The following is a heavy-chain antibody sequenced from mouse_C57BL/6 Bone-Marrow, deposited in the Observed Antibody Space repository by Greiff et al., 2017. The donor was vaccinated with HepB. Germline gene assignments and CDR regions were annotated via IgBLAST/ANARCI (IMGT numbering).Heavy chain of an antibody. J-gene: IGHJ1*03. CDR1: GYSFTGYY. Sequence: VKLQQSGPELVKPGASVKISCKASGYSFTGYYMHWVKQSHGNILDWIGYIYPYNGVSSYNQKFKGKATLTVDKSSSTAYMELRSLTSEDSAVYSCARSTEFITTVVATSHFDVWGTGTTVTVSS. CDR3: ARSTEFITTVVATSHFDV. V-gene: IGHV1-31*01. CDR2: IYPYNGVS. D-gene: IGHD1-1*01.